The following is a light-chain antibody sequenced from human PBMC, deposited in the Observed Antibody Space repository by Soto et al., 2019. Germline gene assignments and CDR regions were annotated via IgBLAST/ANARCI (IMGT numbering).Light chain of an antibody. Sequence: EIVLTQSPGTLPLSPGERATLSCRASQSVSSSYLAWYQQKPGQAPRLLIYGASSRATGIPDRFSGSGSGTDFTLTISRLEPEDFAVYYCQQYYSTPITFGPGTKVDIK. J-gene: IGKJ3*01. V-gene: IGKV3-20*01. CDR3: QQYYSTPIT. CDR2: GAS. CDR1: QSVSSSY.